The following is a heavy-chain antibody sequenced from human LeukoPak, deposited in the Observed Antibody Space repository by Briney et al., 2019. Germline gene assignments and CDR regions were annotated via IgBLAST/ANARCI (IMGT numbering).Heavy chain of an antibody. CDR3: AKAGRTGAGYYYMDV. CDR2: ICYDGSNK. V-gene: IGHV3-33*06. Sequence: GGSLRLSXAASGFTFSSYGMHWVRQAPGKGLEWVAVICYDGSNKYYADFVKGRFTISRNNSKNTLYLQMNSLRAEDTAVYYCAKAGRTGAGYYYMDVWGKGTTVTVSS. J-gene: IGHJ6*03. CDR1: GFTFSSYG. D-gene: IGHD7-27*01.